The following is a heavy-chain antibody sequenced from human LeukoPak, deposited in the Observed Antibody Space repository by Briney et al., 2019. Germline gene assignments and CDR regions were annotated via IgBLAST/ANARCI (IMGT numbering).Heavy chain of an antibody. D-gene: IGHD6-13*01. Sequence: SETLSLTCTVSGGSISSYYWSWIRQPPGKGLEWIGYIYYSGTTNYNPSLKSRVTISVDTSKNQFSLKLSSVTAADTAVYYCARGXYIAAAQYGXWGQGTLVT. CDR1: GGSISSYY. CDR2: IYYSGTT. J-gene: IGHJ4*02. V-gene: IGHV4-59*01. CDR3: ARGXYIAAAQYGX.